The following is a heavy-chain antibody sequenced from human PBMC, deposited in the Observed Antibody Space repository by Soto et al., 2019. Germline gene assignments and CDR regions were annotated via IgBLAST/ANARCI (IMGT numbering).Heavy chain of an antibody. V-gene: IGHV4-30-4*01. CDR3: ARDVAHGYTENV. D-gene: IGHD5-18*01. Sequence: QVQVQESGPGLVKPSQTLSLDCTVSGGSVGSGEYYYSWIRQPPGKCLEWIGYIYDSGITNYTPSLKGRVTMSLDRSNNQVSLKLSSVTAADTAVYFCARDVAHGYTENVWGHGTMVTVSS. J-gene: IGHJ3*01. CDR1: GGSVGSGEYY. CDR2: IYDSGIT.